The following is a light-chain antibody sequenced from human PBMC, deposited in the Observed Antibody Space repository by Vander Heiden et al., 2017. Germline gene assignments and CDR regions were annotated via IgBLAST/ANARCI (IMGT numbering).Light chain of an antibody. Sequence: DMVMTQSPLSLPVTPGEPASISCRSSQSLLHSNGYNYLDWYLQKPGQSPQLLIDLGSNRASGVPDRFSGSGSGTDFTLKISRVEAEDVGVYYCMQALQTPRTFGQGTKLEIK. CDR3: MQALQTPRT. CDR2: LGS. J-gene: IGKJ2*01. CDR1: QSLLHSNGYNY. V-gene: IGKV2-28*01.